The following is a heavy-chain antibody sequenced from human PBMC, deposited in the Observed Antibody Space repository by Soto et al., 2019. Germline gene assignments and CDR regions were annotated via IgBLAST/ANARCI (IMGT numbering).Heavy chain of an antibody. CDR3: VRDDCGGGSCPFAY. Sequence: GASVKVSCKASGFTFTTYSVHWVRQAPGQRLEWMGWINAGNGDTKYSQKSQGRVTITRDTSASTAYLELSSLGSEDAAVYYCVRDDCGGGSCPFAYWGQGTLVTVSS. V-gene: IGHV1-3*01. J-gene: IGHJ4*02. CDR1: GFTFTTYS. D-gene: IGHD2-15*01. CDR2: INAGNGDT.